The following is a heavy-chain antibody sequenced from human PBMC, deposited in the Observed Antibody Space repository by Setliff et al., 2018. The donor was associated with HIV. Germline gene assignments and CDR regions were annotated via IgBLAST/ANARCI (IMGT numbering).Heavy chain of an antibody. Sequence: SLRLSCAASGFTFSSYSMNWVRRAPGKGLEWVSSISSSSSHIYYADSVKGRFTISRDNAKNSLYLQMNSLRAEDTAVYYCARHGGYYYYYMDVWGKGTTVTVSS. CDR3: ARHGGYYYYYMDV. D-gene: IGHD3-16*01. CDR1: GFTFSSYS. J-gene: IGHJ6*03. CDR2: ISSSSSHI. V-gene: IGHV3-21*01.